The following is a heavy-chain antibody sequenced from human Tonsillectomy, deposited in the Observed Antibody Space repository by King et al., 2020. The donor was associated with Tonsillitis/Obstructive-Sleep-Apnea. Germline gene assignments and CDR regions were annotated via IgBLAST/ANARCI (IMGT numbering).Heavy chain of an antibody. V-gene: IGHV4-34*01. J-gene: IGHJ5*02. Sequence: VQLQQWGAGLLKPSETLSLTCAVYGGSFSAYYWSWIRQPPGKGLEWIGEINHSGSTNYNPSLKSRVTISVDTSKNQFSLKLSSVTAADTAVSYCATRLTGIAAAGSDWFAPWGQGNLVTVSS. D-gene: IGHD6-13*01. CDR1: GGSFSAYY. CDR2: INHSGST. CDR3: ATRLTGIAAAGSDWFAP.